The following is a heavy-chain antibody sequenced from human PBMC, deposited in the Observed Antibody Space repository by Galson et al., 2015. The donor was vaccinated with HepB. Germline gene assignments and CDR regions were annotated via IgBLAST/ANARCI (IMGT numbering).Heavy chain of an antibody. J-gene: IGHJ6*02. CDR2: ISSDGSDK. CDR1: GFTFRRFG. V-gene: IGHV3-30*18. D-gene: IGHD6-19*01. CDR3: AKGGYNSGWYDSGV. Sequence: SLRLSCAVSGFTFRRFGMHWVRQAPGKALEWVAVISSDGSDKHYGDSVKGRFTISRDNVQNTVYLRMPSLREEDTAVYYCAKGGYNSGWYDSGVWGQGTTVTVSS.